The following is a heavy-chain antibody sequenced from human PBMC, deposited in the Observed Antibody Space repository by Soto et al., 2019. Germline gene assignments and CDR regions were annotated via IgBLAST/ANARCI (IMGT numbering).Heavy chain of an antibody. CDR2: INPNSGGT. D-gene: IGHD1-7*01. V-gene: IGHV1-2*02. CDR1: GYTFTXXX. Sequence: QVQLVQSGAEVKKPGASXKVSCKASGYTFTXXXXXXXXXXXXXXLEWMGWINPNSGGTNYAQKFQGRVTMTRDTSISTAYMELSRLRSDDTAVYYCAREWTGTTEYGMDVWGQGTTVTVSS. J-gene: IGHJ6*02. CDR3: AREWTGTTEYGMDV.